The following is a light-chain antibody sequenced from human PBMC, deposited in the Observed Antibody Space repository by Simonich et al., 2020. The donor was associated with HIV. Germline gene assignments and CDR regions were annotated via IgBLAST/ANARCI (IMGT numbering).Light chain of an antibody. Sequence: AIRMTHSPSSLSASTGNRVTITCRASQGISSYLALYQQKTGKAPKPLIYAASTLLSGVPSRFSGSGSGTDFTLTISCLQSEDFATYYCQQSYSTPRTFGQGTKVEIK. V-gene: IGKV1-8*01. J-gene: IGKJ1*01. CDR3: QQSYSTPRT. CDR1: QGISSY. CDR2: AAS.